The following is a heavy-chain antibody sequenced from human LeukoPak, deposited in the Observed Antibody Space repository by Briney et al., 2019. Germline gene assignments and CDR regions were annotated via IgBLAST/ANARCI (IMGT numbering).Heavy chain of an antibody. CDR3: ARDYAWLADY. D-gene: IGHD5-12*01. J-gene: IGHJ4*02. CDR2: ISYDGSNK. Sequence: GRSLRLSCAASGSTFSSYAMHWVRQAPGKGLEWVAVISYDGSNKYYADSVKGRFTISRDNSKNTLYLQMSSLRAEDTAVYYCARDYAWLADYWGQGTLVTVSS. V-gene: IGHV3-30-3*01. CDR1: GSTFSSYA.